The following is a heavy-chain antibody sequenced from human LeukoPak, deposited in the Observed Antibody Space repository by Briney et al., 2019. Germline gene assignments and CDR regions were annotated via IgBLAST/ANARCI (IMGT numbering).Heavy chain of an antibody. D-gene: IGHD3-9*01. CDR2: ISSSGSTI. V-gene: IGHV3-48*03. Sequence: PGGSLRLSCAASGFTFSSYEMNWVRQAPGKGLEWVSYISSSGSTIYYADSVKGRFTISRDNSKNTLYLQMNSLRAEDTAVYYCARVRRLAHDYWGQGTLVTVSS. CDR1: GFTFSSYE. J-gene: IGHJ4*02. CDR3: ARVRRLAHDY.